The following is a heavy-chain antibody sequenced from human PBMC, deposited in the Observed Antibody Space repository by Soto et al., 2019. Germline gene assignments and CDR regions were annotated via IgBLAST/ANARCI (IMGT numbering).Heavy chain of an antibody. V-gene: IGHV1-2*02. CDR2: INPNSGGT. CDR1: GYTFIANY. CDR3: AREGSGWKYFDY. D-gene: IGHD6-19*01. Sequence: QVQLVQSGAEVKKPGASVKVSCKGSGYTFIANYIQWVRQAPGQGLEWMGWINPNSGGTTYAQKFQGRVTLTRDTSIITAYVELSGLTSDDTAVYFGAREGSGWKYFDYWGQGSLVTVPS. J-gene: IGHJ4*02.